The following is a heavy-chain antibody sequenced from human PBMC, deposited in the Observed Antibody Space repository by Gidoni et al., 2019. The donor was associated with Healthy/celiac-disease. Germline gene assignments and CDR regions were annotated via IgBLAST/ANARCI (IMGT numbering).Heavy chain of an antibody. D-gene: IGHD2-2*01. CDR1: GFTFSSYE. CDR2: ISSSGSTI. CDR3: ARDQEDIVVVPAAIQNQYYYYYGMDV. Sequence: EVQLVESGGGLVQPGGSLRLSCAASGFTFSSYEMNWVRQAPGKGLEWVSYISSSGSTIYYADSVKGRFTISRDNAKNSLYLQMNSLRAEDTAVYYCARDQEDIVVVPAAIQNQYYYYYGMDVWGQGTTVTVSS. V-gene: IGHV3-48*03. J-gene: IGHJ6*02.